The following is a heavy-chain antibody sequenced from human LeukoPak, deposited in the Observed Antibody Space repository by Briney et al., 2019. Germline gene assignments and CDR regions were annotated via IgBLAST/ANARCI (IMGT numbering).Heavy chain of an antibody. CDR1: GYSISGGYY. CDR2: IYYSGST. V-gene: IGHV4-61*08. J-gene: IGHJ3*02. D-gene: IGHD3-3*01. CDR3: ARETTYDFWSGYYGQNAFDI. Sequence: SETLSLTCTVSGYSISGGYYWSWIRQPPGKGLEWIGYIYYSGSTNYNPSLKSRVTISVDTSKNQFSLKLSSVTAADTAVYYCARETTYDFWSGYYGQNAFDIWGQGTMVTVSS.